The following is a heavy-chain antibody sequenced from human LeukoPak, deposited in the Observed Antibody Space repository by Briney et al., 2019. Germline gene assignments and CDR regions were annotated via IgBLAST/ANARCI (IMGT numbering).Heavy chain of an antibody. V-gene: IGHV4-4*07. CDR2: IYTSGST. CDR3: ARDHSSGYYYYYYYMDV. J-gene: IGHJ6*03. Sequence: PSETLSLTCTVSGGSISSYYWCWIRQPAGKGLEWIGRIYTSGSTNYNPSLKSRVTMSVDTSKNQSSLKLSSVTAADTAVYYCARDHSSGYYYYYYYMDVWGKGTTVTISS. D-gene: IGHD3-22*01. CDR1: GGSISSYY.